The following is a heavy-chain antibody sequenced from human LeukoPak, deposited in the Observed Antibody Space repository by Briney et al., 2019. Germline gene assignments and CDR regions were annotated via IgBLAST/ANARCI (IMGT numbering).Heavy chain of an antibody. D-gene: IGHD3-22*01. CDR3: ARGVFYYDTSGRGYYFDY. V-gene: IGHV4-4*07. CDR1: GGSIGSYY. CDR2: IYTSGGT. J-gene: IGHJ4*02. Sequence: TSETPSLTCTVSGGSIGSYYWSWIRQPAGKGLEWIGRIYTSGGTVYNPSLKSRVTMSVDTSKNQFSLKLSSVTAADTAVYYCARGVFYYDTSGRGYYFDYWGQGTLVTVSS.